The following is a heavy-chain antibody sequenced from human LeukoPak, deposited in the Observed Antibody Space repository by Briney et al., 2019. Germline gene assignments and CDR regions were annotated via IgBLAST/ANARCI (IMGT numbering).Heavy chain of an antibody. CDR1: GGTFSSYA. Sequence: SVKVSCKASGGTFSSYAISWVRQAPGQGLEWMGGIIPIFGTANYAQKFQGRVTITADESTSTAYMELSSLKSEDTAVYYCAILELHGYFDYWGQGTLVTVSS. CDR3: AILELHGYFDY. CDR2: IIPIFGTA. V-gene: IGHV1-69*01. D-gene: IGHD1-7*01. J-gene: IGHJ4*02.